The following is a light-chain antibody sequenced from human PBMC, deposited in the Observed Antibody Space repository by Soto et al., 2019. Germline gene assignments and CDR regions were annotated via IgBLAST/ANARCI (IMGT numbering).Light chain of an antibody. J-gene: IGKJ1*01. CDR1: QSVSSN. CDR2: GAS. Sequence: EIVMTQSLATLSVSPGERAPLSCRASQSVSSNLAWYQQKPGQAPRLLLYGASTRATGIPARFSGSGSGTEFTLTISSLQSEDFAVYYCQQYINWPPWTFGQGTKVDI. V-gene: IGKV3-15*01. CDR3: QQYINWPPWT.